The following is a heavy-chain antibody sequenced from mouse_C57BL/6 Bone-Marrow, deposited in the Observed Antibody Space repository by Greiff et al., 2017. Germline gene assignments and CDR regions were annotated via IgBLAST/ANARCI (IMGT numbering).Heavy chain of an antibody. V-gene: IGHV1-50*01. CDR2: IDPSDSYT. J-gene: IGHJ4*01. CDR3: ARCGNYPYAMDY. CDR1: GYTFTSYW. Sequence: QVQLQQPGAELVKPGASVKLSCKASGYTFTSYWMQWVKQRPGQGLEWIGAIDPSDSYTNYNQKFKGKATLTVDTSSSTAYMQLSRLTSEDSAVYYCARCGNYPYAMDYWGQGTSVTVSS. D-gene: IGHD2-1*01.